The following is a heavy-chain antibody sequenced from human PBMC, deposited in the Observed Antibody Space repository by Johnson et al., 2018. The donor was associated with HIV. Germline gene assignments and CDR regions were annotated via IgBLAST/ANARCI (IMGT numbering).Heavy chain of an antibody. Sequence: QVQLVESGGGVVQPGRSLRLSCAASGFTFSTSGMHWVRQAPGKGMEWVAVISYDGSNKYYADSVKGRLTISRDNAKNSLFLHMNSLRAEDTALYYCAKSIDAAADDAFDIWGQGTMVTVSS. CDR1: GFTFSTSG. CDR2: ISYDGSNK. D-gene: IGHD6-13*01. J-gene: IGHJ3*02. V-gene: IGHV3-30*18. CDR3: AKSIDAAADDAFDI.